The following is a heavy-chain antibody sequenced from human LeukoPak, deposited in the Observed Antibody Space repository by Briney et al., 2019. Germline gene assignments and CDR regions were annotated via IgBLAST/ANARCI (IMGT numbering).Heavy chain of an antibody. J-gene: IGHJ3*02. Sequence: GASVKVSCKAPGYTFTSYGINWVRQAPGQGLEWMGWISAYNGNTNYAQKLQGRVTMTRDTSMSTVYMELRSLRSDDTALYYCARGGDMRVVGAFDIWGQGTMVTVSS. CDR3: ARGGDMRVVGAFDI. D-gene: IGHD3-22*01. V-gene: IGHV1-18*01. CDR1: GYTFTSYG. CDR2: ISAYNGNT.